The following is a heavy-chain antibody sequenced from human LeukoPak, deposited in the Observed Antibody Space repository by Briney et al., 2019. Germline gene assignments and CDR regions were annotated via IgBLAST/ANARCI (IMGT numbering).Heavy chain of an antibody. CDR2: ISAYNGNT. D-gene: IGHD3-22*01. V-gene: IGHV1-18*01. J-gene: IGHJ3*02. CDR1: GYTFTSYG. Sequence: ASVKVSCTASGYTFTSYGISWVRQAPGQGLEWMGWISAYNGNTNYAQKLQGRVTMTTDTSTSTAYMELRSLRSDDTAMYYCASGLLQVWDAFDIWSQGTMVTVSS. CDR3: ASGLLQVWDAFDI.